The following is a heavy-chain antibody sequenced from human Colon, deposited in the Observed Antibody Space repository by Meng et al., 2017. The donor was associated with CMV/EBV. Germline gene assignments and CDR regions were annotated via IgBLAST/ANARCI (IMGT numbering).Heavy chain of an antibody. CDR2: IHQSGIT. Sequence: QEKVQQWGAGRLKASESPSLTCVVSGGSFSNYDWSWSRQAPGKGLEWIGDIHQSGITNHNPSLKSRVTISIDTSKNQFSLKLSSVTAADTALYYCAGGTYQAWEVLYFWGQGTLVTASS. CDR3: AGGTYQAWEVLYF. CDR1: GGSFSNYD. J-gene: IGHJ4*02. V-gene: IGHV4-34*01. D-gene: IGHD3-10*01.